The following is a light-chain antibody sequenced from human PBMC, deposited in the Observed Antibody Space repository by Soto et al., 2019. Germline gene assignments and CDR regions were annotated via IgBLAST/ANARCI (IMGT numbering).Light chain of an antibody. CDR2: EVS. J-gene: IGLJ1*01. Sequence: QSALTQPASVSGSPGQSIAISCTGSSSDVGIYNYVSWYQQHPGKVPKLIIYEVSNRPSGVSNRFSGSKSGDTASLTISGLQDADEADYYCSSYTPSGTRVFGTGTKLTVL. V-gene: IGLV2-14*01. CDR1: SSDVGIYNY. CDR3: SSYTPSGTRV.